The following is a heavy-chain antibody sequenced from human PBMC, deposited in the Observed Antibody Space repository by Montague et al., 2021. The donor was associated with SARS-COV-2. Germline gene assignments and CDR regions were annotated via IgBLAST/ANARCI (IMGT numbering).Heavy chain of an antibody. CDR1: GGSINDHY. CDR2: ISSNGKT. Sequence: SETLSLTCTVSGGSINDHYRSWIRQSPGKGLEWIGYISSNGKTNYNPSLKSRVTLSADASRNEFSLKLDSVTAADTAVYFCARRGYYDSAGYHWHLDLWGPGMLVTVSS. CDR3: ARRGYYDSAGYHWHLDL. D-gene: IGHD3-22*01. J-gene: IGHJ2*01. V-gene: IGHV4-4*09.